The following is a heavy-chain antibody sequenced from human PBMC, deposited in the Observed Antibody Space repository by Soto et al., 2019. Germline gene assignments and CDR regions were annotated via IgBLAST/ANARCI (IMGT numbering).Heavy chain of an antibody. J-gene: IGHJ4*02. D-gene: IGHD3-22*01. CDR2: IYYAGST. CDR3: ARQNLGGYYDSSATYHPWGDHFDC. Sequence: PSETLSLTCTVSGGSMISYYWSWIRQPPGRGLEWIGFIYYAGSTKYNPSLNSRVTISVDTSKNQFSLTVTSVTAADTAVYYCARQNLGGYYDSSATYHPWGDHFDCWGQGTLVTVSS. CDR1: GGSMISYY. V-gene: IGHV4-59*08.